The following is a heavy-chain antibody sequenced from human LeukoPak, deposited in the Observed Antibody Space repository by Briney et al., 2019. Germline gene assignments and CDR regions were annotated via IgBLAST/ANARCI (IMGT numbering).Heavy chain of an antibody. V-gene: IGHV1-69*05. Sequence: AASVKVSCKASGGTFSSYAISWVRQAPGQGLEWMGGIIPIFGTANYAQKFQGRVTMTRDMSTSTVYMELSSLRSEDTAVYYCARDPPYYYDSSGYLDYWGQGTLVTVSS. J-gene: IGHJ4*02. CDR1: GGTFSSYA. CDR2: IIPIFGTA. D-gene: IGHD3-22*01. CDR3: ARDPPYYYDSSGYLDY.